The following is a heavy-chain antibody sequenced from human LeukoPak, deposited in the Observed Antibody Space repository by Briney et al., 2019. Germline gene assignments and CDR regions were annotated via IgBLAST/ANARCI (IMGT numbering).Heavy chain of an antibody. V-gene: IGHV3-66*01. J-gene: IGHJ6*04. CDR2: IYSGGST. D-gene: IGHD6-19*01. Sequence: PGGSLRLSCAASGFTVSSNYMSWVRQAPGKGLEWVSVIYSGGSTYYADSVKGRFTISRDNAKKSLYLQMNSLRAEDTAVYYCAREISVAGAYYYYGMDVWGKGTTVTVSS. CDR1: GFTVSSNY. CDR3: AREISVAGAYYYYGMDV.